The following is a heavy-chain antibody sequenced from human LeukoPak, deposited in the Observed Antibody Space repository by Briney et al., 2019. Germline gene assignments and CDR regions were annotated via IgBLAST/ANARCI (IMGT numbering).Heavy chain of an antibody. J-gene: IGHJ4*02. CDR2: ISNNGVTT. V-gene: IGHV3-64*01. Sequence: GGSLRLSCAASGFTFSNYAMHWVRQAPGKGLEYVSPISNNGVTTYYANSVKGRFTISRDNSKNTLYLQMGSLRAEDMAVYYCARGGYGDCVGVHFDYWGQGTLVTVSS. CDR1: GFTFSNYA. CDR3: ARGGYGDCVGVHFDY. D-gene: IGHD4-17*01.